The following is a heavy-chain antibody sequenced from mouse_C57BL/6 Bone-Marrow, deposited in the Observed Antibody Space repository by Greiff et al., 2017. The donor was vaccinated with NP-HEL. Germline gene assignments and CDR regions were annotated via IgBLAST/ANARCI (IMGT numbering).Heavy chain of an antibody. Sequence: QVQLQQSGPELVKPGASVKISCKASGNAFSSSWMNWVKQRPGKGLEWIGRIYPGDGDTNYNGKFKGKATLTADKSSSTAYMQLSSLTSEDSAVYFCARWETGYFDVWGTGTTVTVSS. D-gene: IGHD4-1*01. J-gene: IGHJ1*03. V-gene: IGHV1-82*01. CDR2: IYPGDGDT. CDR1: GNAFSSSW. CDR3: ARWETGYFDV.